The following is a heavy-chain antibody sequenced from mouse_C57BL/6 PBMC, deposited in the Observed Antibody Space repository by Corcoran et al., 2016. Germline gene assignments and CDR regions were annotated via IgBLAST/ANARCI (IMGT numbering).Heavy chain of an antibody. CDR3: ARRGRLVDY. CDR2: INPNNGGT. V-gene: IGHV1-18*01. J-gene: IGHJ4*01. CDR1: GYTFTDYN. Sequence: EVQLQQSGPELVKPGASVKMPCKASGYTFTDYNMDWVKQSHGKSLEWIGDINPNNGGTIYNQKFKGKATLTVDKSSSTAYMELRSLTSEDTAVYYCARRGRLVDYWGQGTSVTVSS.